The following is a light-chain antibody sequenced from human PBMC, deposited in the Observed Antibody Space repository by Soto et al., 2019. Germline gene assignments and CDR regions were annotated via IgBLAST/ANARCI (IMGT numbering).Light chain of an antibody. CDR2: GNS. CDR3: QSFDTSLSDVV. J-gene: IGLJ2*01. V-gene: IGLV1-40*01. Sequence: QLVLTQPPSVSGAPGQRVTISCTGSSSNIGAGYYVHWYQQLPGTAPKLLIYGNSNRPAGIPDRFSGSQSGTSASLAITGLQADDEGDYYCQSFDTSLSDVVFGGGTKLTVL. CDR1: SSNIGAGYY.